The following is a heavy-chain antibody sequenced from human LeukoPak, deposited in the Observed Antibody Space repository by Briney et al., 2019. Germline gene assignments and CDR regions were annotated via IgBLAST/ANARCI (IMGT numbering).Heavy chain of an antibody. J-gene: IGHJ4*02. V-gene: IGHV3-74*01. CDR2: INSDGSRK. CDR1: RFTFSSYW. D-gene: IGHD6-19*01. Sequence: PGGSLRLSCAASRFTFSSYWTHWVRQAPGKGLVWVSGINSDGSRKSYADSVKGRFTIFRDNAKNTLYLQMNSLRAEDTAVYYCARGAGGYFDYWGQGTLVTVSS. CDR3: ARGAGGYFDY.